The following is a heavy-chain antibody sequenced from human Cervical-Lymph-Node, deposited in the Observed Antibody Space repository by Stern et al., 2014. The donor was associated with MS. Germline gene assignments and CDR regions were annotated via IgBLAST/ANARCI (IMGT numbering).Heavy chain of an antibody. CDR2: ILPGDSDT. D-gene: IGHD3-22*01. CDR1: GYSFTSYW. J-gene: IGHJ3*02. CDR3: AKTIVAPAFDI. V-gene: IGHV5-51*03. Sequence: VQLLQSGAEVKKPGESLKISCKGSGYSFTSYWIGWVRQMPGKGLEWMGIILPGDSDTRYSPSFQGPVTISADKSLSTAYLPLSSLKASATAMYYCAKTIVAPAFDIWGQGTMVTVSS.